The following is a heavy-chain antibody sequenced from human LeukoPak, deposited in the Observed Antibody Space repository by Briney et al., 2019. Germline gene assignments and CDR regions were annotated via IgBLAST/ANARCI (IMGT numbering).Heavy chain of an antibody. Sequence: SETLSLTCTVSGYSISSGYYWGWIRQPPGKGLEWIGYIYYSGSTNYNPSLKSRVTISVDTSKNQFSLKLSSVTAADTAVYYCARDMEQWLAFDYWGQGTLVTVSS. V-gene: IGHV4-38-2*02. CDR1: GYSISSGYY. CDR3: ARDMEQWLAFDY. D-gene: IGHD6-19*01. J-gene: IGHJ4*02. CDR2: IYYSGST.